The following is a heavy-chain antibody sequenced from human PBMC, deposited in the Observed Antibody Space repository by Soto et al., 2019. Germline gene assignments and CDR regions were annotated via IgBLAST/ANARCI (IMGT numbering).Heavy chain of an antibody. D-gene: IGHD2-15*01. V-gene: IGHV4-59*01. CDR2: IYYSGST. J-gene: IGHJ4*02. Sequence: SETLSLTCTVSGGSISSYYWSWIRQPPGKGLEWIGYIYYSGSTNYNPSLKSRVTISVDTSKNQFSLKLSSVTAADTAVYYCARDVEYCSGGSCYLAYYFDYWGQGTLVTVSS. CDR3: ARDVEYCSGGSCYLAYYFDY. CDR1: GGSISSYY.